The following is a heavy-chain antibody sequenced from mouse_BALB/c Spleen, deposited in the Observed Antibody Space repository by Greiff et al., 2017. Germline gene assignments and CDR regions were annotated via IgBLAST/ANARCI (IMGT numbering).Heavy chain of an antibody. Sequence: EVKLQESGTVLARPGASVKMSCKASGYTFTSYWMHWVKQRPGQGLEWIGAIYPGNSDTSYNQKFKGKAKLTAVTSTSTAYMELSSLTNADSAVYNCTRGRYGSSGLGAMDYWGQGTSVTVCS. D-gene: IGHD1-1*01. CDR1: GYTFTSYW. CDR2: IYPGNSDT. CDR3: TRGRYGSSGLGAMDY. J-gene: IGHJ4*01. V-gene: IGHV1-5*01.